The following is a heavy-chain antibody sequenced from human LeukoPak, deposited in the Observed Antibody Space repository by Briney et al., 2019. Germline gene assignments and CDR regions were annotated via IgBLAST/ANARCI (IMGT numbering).Heavy chain of an antibody. D-gene: IGHD4-17*01. CDR3: ARGLRYAVTTEYYFDY. J-gene: IGHJ4*02. V-gene: IGHV1-69*01. Sequence: ASVKVSCKASGGTFSSYAISWVRQAPGQGLEWMGGIIPIFGTANYAQKFQGRVTITAGESTSTVYMELSSLRSEDTAVYYCARGLRYAVTTEYYFDYWGQGTLVTVSS. CDR1: GGTFSSYA. CDR2: IIPIFGTA.